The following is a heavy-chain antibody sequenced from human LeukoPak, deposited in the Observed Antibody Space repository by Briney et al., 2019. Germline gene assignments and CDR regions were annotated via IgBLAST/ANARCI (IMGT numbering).Heavy chain of an antibody. V-gene: IGHV1-2*02. CDR1: GYTFTGYY. CDR2: IDPNSGGT. J-gene: IGHJ4*02. Sequence: ASVKVSCKASGYTFTGYYMHWVRQAPGQGLEWMGWIDPNSGGTNYAQKFQGRVTMTRDTSISTAYMELSRLRSDDTAVYYCARERYSGSYWGYWGQGTLVTVSS. CDR3: ARERYSGSYWGY. D-gene: IGHD1-26*01.